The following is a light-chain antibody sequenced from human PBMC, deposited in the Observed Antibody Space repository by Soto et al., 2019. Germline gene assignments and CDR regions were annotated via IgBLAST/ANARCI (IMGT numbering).Light chain of an antibody. CDR1: QGIRHY. CDR2: EAS. Sequence: IKRTQSPSSLSASVGDRVTITCRASQGIRHYLAWYQQKPGKVPKLLIYEASNLQSGVPSRFRGGGSGSEFTLTISSLQPEDVATYYCQNFDSAPRTFGQGTKVDIK. J-gene: IGKJ1*01. V-gene: IGKV1-27*01. CDR3: QNFDSAPRT.